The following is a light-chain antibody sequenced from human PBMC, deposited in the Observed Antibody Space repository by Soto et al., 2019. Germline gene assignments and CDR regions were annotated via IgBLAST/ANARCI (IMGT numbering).Light chain of an antibody. CDR2: GAS. Sequence: EIVLTQSPGTLSLSPGERATLSCRASQSVSSSYLAWYQQKPGQAPRLLIYGASSRATGIPDRFSGSGSGTDFTLTISRLKPEDVAVYYCQQYGSSPPITFGQGTRLEIK. CDR3: QQYGSSPPIT. V-gene: IGKV3-20*01. CDR1: QSVSSSY. J-gene: IGKJ5*01.